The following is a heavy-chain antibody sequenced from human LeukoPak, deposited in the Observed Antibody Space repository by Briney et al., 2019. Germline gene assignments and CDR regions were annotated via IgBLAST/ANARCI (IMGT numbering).Heavy chain of an antibody. J-gene: IGHJ4*02. CDR1: GGSLSSFY. V-gene: IGHV4-4*07. CDR3: ARVLGWAGFDY. CDR2: IYSSGST. D-gene: IGHD6-19*01. Sequence: SETLSLTCTVSGGSLSSFYWSWFRQPAGKGLEWIGRIYSSGSTNYNPSLKSRLTMSVDTSKNQFSLRLSSVTAADTAVYYCARVLGWAGFDYWGQGTLVTVSS.